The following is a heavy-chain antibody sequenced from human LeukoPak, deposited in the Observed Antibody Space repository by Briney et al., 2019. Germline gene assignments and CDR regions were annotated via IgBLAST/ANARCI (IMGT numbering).Heavy chain of an antibody. CDR2: ISSSSSAI. CDR3: ARDIYYDSSGYYGSVY. CDR1: GFTFSTHD. V-gene: IGHV3-48*04. D-gene: IGHD3-22*01. J-gene: IGHJ4*02. Sequence: GGSLRLSCAASGFTFSTHDLNWVRQAPGKGLEWVSYISSSSSAIYYADSVKGRFTISRDNAKNSLYLQMNSLRAEDTAVYYCARDIYYDSSGYYGSVYWGQGTLVTVSS.